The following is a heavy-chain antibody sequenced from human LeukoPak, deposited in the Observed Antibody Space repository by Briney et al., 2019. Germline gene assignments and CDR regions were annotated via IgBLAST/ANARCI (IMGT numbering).Heavy chain of an antibody. V-gene: IGHV3-23*01. J-gene: IGHJ4*02. D-gene: IGHD2-2*01. CDR3: TKNIVVVPAASFDY. CDR2: ISGSGGST. CDR1: GFTFSSYA. Sequence: GGSLRLSCAASGFTFSSYAMSWVRQTPGKGLEWVSAISGSGGSTYYADSVKGRFTISRDNSKNTLYLQMNSLRAEDTAVYYCTKNIVVVPAASFDYWGQGTLVTVSS.